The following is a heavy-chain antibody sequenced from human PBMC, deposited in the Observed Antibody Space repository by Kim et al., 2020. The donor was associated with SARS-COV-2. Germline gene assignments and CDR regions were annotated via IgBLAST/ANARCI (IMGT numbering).Heavy chain of an antibody. CDR3: ARKGYGDYPDY. J-gene: IGHJ4*02. CDR1: GGSISSSSYY. V-gene: IGHV4-39*01. Sequence: SETLSLTCTVSGGSISSSSYYWGWIRQPPGKGLEWIGSIYYSGSTYYNPSLKSRVTISVDTSKNQFSLKLSSVTAADTAVYYCARKGYGDYPDYWGQGTLVTVSS. D-gene: IGHD4-17*01. CDR2: IYYSGST.